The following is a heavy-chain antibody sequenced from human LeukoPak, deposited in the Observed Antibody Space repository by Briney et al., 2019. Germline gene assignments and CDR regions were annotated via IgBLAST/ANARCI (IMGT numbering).Heavy chain of an antibody. D-gene: IGHD6-25*01. CDR3: AREADYYGMDV. Sequence: SQTLSLTCAISGDSVSSNSAAWNWFRQSPSRGLEWLGRTYYRSEWYNEYALSVKSRITVNPDTSKNQFSLQLSFVTPEDTAVYYSAREADYYGMDVWGQGTTVTVSS. J-gene: IGHJ6*02. CDR2: TYYRSEWYN. CDR1: GDSVSSNSAA. V-gene: IGHV6-1*01.